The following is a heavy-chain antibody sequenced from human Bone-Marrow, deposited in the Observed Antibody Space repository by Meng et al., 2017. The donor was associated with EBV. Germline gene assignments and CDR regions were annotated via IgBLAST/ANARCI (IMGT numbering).Heavy chain of an antibody. Sequence: VQLHESGPGRVNPSGPLSLPCPVSGVSVTSGTYHLSWIRQSPGKGLKWIGYIYDTGTTIYNPSLKSRVSIFLETSKNLLSLKLNSVTTADTAVYYCAKSRSSTPGVVDYWGQGTLVTVSS. J-gene: IGHJ4*02. V-gene: IGHV4-61*01. CDR1: GVSVTSGTYH. CDR3: AKSRSSTPGVVDY. CDR2: IYDTGTT. D-gene: IGHD3-10*01.